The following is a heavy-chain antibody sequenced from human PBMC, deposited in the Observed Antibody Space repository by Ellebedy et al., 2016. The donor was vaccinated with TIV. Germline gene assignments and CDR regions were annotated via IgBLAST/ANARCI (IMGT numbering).Heavy chain of an antibody. CDR1: GFTFSSYW. V-gene: IGHV3-7*01. J-gene: IGHJ4*02. Sequence: GGSLRLSCAASGFTFSSYWMSWVRQAPGKGLQWVANINPDGSQQCYVDSVKGRFAISRDNAKNSLYLQMNSLRAEDTAMYYCAGRGTAGTGFTYWGQGTLVTVSS. CDR3: AGRGTAGTGFTY. CDR2: INPDGSQQ. D-gene: IGHD3/OR15-3a*01.